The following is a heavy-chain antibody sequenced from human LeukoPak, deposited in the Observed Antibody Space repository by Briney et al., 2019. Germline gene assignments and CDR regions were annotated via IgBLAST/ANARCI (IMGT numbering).Heavy chain of an antibody. CDR1: GFTFITYA. CDR2: ISGSGGST. Sequence: GGSLRLSCAASGFTFITYAMSWVRQAPGKGLEWVSAISGSGGSTYYADSVRGRFTISRDNSKNTLYLQMNSLRAEDTAVYYCARGGGYSYGYTLSYWGQGTLVTVSS. CDR3: ARGGGYSYGYTLSY. D-gene: IGHD5-18*01. J-gene: IGHJ4*02. V-gene: IGHV3-23*01.